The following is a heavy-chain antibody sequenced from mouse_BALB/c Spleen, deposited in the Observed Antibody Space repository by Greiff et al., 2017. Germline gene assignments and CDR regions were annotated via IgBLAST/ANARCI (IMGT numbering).Heavy chain of an antibody. D-gene: IGHD2-4*01. CDR2: INPSSGYT. J-gene: IGHJ4*01. V-gene: IGHV1-4*01. Sequence: VMLVESGAELARPGASVKMSCKASGYTFTSYTMHWVKQRPGQGLEWIGYINPSSGYTNYNQKFKDKATLTADKSSSTAYMQLSSLTSEDSAVYYCARTTMITTNAMDYWGQGTSVTVSS. CDR1: GYTFTSYT. CDR3: ARTTMITTNAMDY.